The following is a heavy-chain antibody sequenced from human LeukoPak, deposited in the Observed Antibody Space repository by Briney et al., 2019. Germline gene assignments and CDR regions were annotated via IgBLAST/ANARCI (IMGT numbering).Heavy chain of an antibody. CDR3: ANEVGYCSSTSCYAGAQVDY. CDR1: GFTFSSYG. Sequence: PGGTLRLSCAASGFTFSSYGMSWVRQAPGKGLEWVSAISGSGGSTYYADSVKGRFTISRDNSKNTLYLQMNSLRAEDTAVYYCANEVGYCSSTSCYAGAQVDYWGQGTLVTVSS. V-gene: IGHV3-23*01. D-gene: IGHD2-2*01. J-gene: IGHJ4*02. CDR2: ISGSGGST.